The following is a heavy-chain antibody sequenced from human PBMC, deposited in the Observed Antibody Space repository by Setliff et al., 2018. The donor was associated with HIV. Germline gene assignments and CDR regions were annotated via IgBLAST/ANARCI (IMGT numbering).Heavy chain of an antibody. CDR3: AKDHYGGKGPLGY. D-gene: IGHD4-17*01. CDR1: GFTVTTNY. V-gene: IGHV3-66*01. CDR2: IYSAGNT. Sequence: GGSLRLSCAASGFTVTTNYMSWVRQAPGKGLEWVSVIYSAGNTYYADSVKGRFSISRDNSKKTLFLQMNSLRAEDTAVYYCAKDHYGGKGPLGYWGQGTLGTVSS. J-gene: IGHJ4*02.